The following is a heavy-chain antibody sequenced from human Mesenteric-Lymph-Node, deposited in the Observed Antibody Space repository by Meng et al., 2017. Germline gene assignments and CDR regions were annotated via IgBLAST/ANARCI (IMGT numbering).Heavy chain of an antibody. D-gene: IGHD6-19*01. Sequence: SETLSLTCTVSGGSISSGGYYWSWIRQHPGKGLEWIGYIYYSGSTYYNPSLKSRVTISVDTSKNQFSLKLRSVTAADTAVYYCAQFITVGGYYFDYWGQGTLVTVSS. J-gene: IGHJ4*02. CDR3: AQFITVGGYYFDY. CDR1: GGSISSGGYY. CDR2: IYYSGST. V-gene: IGHV4-31*03.